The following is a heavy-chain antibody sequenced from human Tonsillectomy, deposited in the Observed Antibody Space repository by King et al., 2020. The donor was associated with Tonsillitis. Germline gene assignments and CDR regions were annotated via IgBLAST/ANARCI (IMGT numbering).Heavy chain of an antibody. V-gene: IGHV3-33*05. CDR3: ARSSGSYSYYSLGLDV. D-gene: IGHD3-10*01. J-gene: IGHJ6*02. CDR2: ISFDGNKK. Sequence: VQLVESGGGVVQPGRSLRLSCAASGFTFSTFAMHWVRQAPGKGLEWVAVISFDGNKKFYPDSVKGRFTISRDNSKNTLYLQMSSLRAEDTAVYYCARSSGSYSYYSLGLDVWGQGTTVTVSS. CDR1: GFTFSTFA.